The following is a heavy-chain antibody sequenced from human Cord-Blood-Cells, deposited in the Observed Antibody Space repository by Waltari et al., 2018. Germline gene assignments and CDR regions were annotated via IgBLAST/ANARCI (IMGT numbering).Heavy chain of an antibody. CDR2: IWYNGSNK. D-gene: IGHD7-27*01. CDR3: ARELQLGIVGY. CDR1: GFTFSSYG. J-gene: IGHJ4*02. V-gene: IGHV3-33*01. Sequence: QVQLVESGGGVVQPGRSLRLSWAASGFTFSSYGMHWVGQAPGKGLEWVAVIWYNGSNKYYADSVKGRFTISRDNSKNTLYLQMNSLRAEDTAVYYCARELQLGIVGYWGQGTLVTVSS.